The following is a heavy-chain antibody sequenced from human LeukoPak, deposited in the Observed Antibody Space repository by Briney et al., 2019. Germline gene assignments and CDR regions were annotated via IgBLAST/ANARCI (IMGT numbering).Heavy chain of an antibody. CDR3: ARDMEPYCGGDCYPSFDY. V-gene: IGHV3-30-3*01. CDR1: GFTFSSYT. CDR2: ISYDGSNK. J-gene: IGHJ4*02. Sequence: GGSLRLSCAASGFTFSSYTMHWVRQAPGKGLEWVAVISYDGSNKYYADSVKGRFTISRDNSKKTLYLQMNSLRAEDTTIYYCARDMEPYCGGDCYPSFDYWGQGTLVTVSS. D-gene: IGHD2-21*02.